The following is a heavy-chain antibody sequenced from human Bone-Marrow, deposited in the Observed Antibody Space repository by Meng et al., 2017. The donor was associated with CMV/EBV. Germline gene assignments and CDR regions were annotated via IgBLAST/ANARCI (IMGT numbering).Heavy chain of an antibody. Sequence: CTVSSNSISVVRQAPGKGLEWVSVIYSGGSTYYAYSVKGRFTISRDNSKNTLYLQMNSLRAEDTAVYYCARAPRGITFGGVIGHFDYWGQGTLVTVSS. CDR2: IYSGGST. CDR3: ARAPRGITFGGVIGHFDY. J-gene: IGHJ4*02. CDR1: CTVSSNS. V-gene: IGHV3-66*02. D-gene: IGHD3-16*02.